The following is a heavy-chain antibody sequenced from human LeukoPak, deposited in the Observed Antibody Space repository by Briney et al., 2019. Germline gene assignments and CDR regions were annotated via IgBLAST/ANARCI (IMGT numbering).Heavy chain of an antibody. CDR2: ISGSGGST. D-gene: IGHD3-3*01. CDR1: GFTFSSYA. V-gene: IGHV3-23*01. J-gene: IGHJ3*02. CDR3: AKDEARYDFWSGSNAFDI. Sequence: PGGSLRLSCAASGFTFSSYAMSWVRQAPGKGLEWVSAISGSGGSTYYADSVKGRFTISRDNSKNTLYLQMNSLRAEDTAVYYCAKDEARYDFWSGSNAFDIWGQGTMVTVSS.